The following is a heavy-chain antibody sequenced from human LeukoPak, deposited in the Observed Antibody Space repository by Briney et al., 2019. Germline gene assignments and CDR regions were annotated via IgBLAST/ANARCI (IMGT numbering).Heavy chain of an antibody. Sequence: ASVKVSFKASGYTFTHYYMHWVRQAPGQGLEWMGWINPNSGDTNYPQKFQGRVTMTTDTSITTVYMELSSLRSDDTAVFYCARGPQTGLDYWGQGTLVTVSS. D-gene: IGHD7-27*01. J-gene: IGHJ4*02. CDR2: INPNSGDT. CDR3: ARGPQTGLDY. V-gene: IGHV1-2*02. CDR1: GYTFTHYY.